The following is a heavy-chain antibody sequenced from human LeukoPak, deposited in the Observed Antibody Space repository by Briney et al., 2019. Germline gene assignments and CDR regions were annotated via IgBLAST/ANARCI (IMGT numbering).Heavy chain of an antibody. Sequence: ASVKVSCKASGYTFTSYGISWVRQAPGQGLEWMGWISAYNGNTNYAQKLQGRVTMTTDTSTSTAYMELRSLRSDDTAVYYCARGGGGVYYGSGSSQPFDYWGQGTLVTVSS. CDR1: GYTFTSYG. D-gene: IGHD3-10*01. J-gene: IGHJ4*02. V-gene: IGHV1-18*01. CDR3: ARGGGGVYYGSGSSQPFDY. CDR2: ISAYNGNT.